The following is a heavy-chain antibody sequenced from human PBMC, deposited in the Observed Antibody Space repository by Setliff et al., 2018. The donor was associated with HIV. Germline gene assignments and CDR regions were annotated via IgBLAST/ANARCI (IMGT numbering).Heavy chain of an antibody. J-gene: IGHJ6*03. CDR1: GYSFTGNW. V-gene: IGHV5-51*01. Sequence: GESLKISCKGSGYSFTGNWIGWVRQMPGKGLEWMGIIYPGDSDTRYSLSFQGQVTISADKSIGTAYLQWSSLKASDTAMYYCARLALGIHYHYMDVWGKGTTVTVSS. CDR2: IYPGDSDT. CDR3: ARLALGIHYHYMDV. D-gene: IGHD7-27*01.